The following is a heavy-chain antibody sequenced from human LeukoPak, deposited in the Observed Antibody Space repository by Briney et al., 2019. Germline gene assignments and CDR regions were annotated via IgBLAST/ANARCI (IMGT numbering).Heavy chain of an antibody. Sequence: SETLSLTCAVSGYAIRTGFYWGWLRQPPGKELEWIGSIYHAGSTYYTPSLKSRVTISVDTSKNHFSLILNSVTVADTAVYYCARYRYGGPADYWGPGTQITVSS. V-gene: IGHV4-38-2*01. CDR1: GYAIRTGFY. J-gene: IGHJ4*02. CDR3: ARYRYGGPADY. CDR2: IYHAGST. D-gene: IGHD3-16*02.